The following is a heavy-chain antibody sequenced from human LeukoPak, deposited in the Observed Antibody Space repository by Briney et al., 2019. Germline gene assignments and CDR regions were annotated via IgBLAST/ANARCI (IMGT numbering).Heavy chain of an antibody. D-gene: IGHD3-22*01. V-gene: IGHV4-34*01. CDR2: INHSGST. Sequence: SETLSLTCAVYGGSFSGYYWSWIRQPPGKGLEWIGEINHSGSTNYNPSLQSRVTISVETSKNQFSLKLSSVTAADTAMYYCARGRGYYSSDWSFDHGCQGTLVTVSS. CDR1: GGSFSGYY. J-gene: IGHJ4*02. CDR3: ARGRGYYSSDWSFDH.